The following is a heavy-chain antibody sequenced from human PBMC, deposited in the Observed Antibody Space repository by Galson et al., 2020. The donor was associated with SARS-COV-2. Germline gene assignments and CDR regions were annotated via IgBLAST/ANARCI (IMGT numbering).Heavy chain of an antibody. CDR1: GFTFSSYG. CDR3: ARDFSSAEGGYGSGSFVDY. Sequence: GESLKISCAASGFTFSSYGMHWVRQAPGKGLEWVAVIWYDGSNKYYADSVKGRFTISRDNSKNTLYLQMNSLRAEDTAVYYCARDFSSAEGGYGSGSFVDYWGQGTLVTVSS. J-gene: IGHJ4*02. V-gene: IGHV3-33*01. D-gene: IGHD3-10*01. CDR2: IWYDGSNK.